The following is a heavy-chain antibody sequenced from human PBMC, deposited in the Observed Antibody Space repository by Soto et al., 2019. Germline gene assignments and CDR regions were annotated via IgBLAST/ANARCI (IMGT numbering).Heavy chain of an antibody. Sequence: GGSLKLSCAASGFTFRSYAMSWVRQAPGKGLEWVSVVSGSGTNTFYADSVKGRFTMSRDNSKNTLYLQMNSLRAEDTAVYYCAKMTTVTTLISYFDYWGQGA. V-gene: IGHV3-23*01. J-gene: IGHJ4*02. CDR1: GFTFRSYA. D-gene: IGHD4-4*01. CDR2: VSGSGTNT. CDR3: AKMTTVTTLISYFDY.